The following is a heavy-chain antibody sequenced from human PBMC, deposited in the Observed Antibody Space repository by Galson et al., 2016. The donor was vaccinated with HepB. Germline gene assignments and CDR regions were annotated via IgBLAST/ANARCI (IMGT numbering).Heavy chain of an antibody. Sequence: SLRLSCAGSGFTFSNAWMSWVRQAPGKGLEWVGRIKSKTDGGTTDYAAPVKGRFTISRDDSKNTLYLQMNSLKTEDTAVYYCTTGGGNWALGMDVWGQGTPVTVSS. CDR1: GFTFSNAW. V-gene: IGHV3-15*01. J-gene: IGHJ6*02. CDR2: IKSKTDGGTT. CDR3: TTGGGNWALGMDV. D-gene: IGHD1-1*01.